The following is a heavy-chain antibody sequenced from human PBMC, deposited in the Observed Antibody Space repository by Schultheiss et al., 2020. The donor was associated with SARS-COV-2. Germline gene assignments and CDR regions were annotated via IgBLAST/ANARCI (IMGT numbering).Heavy chain of an antibody. CDR3: ARQVGVTHFDY. Sequence: SETLSLTCTVSGGSISSSYWSWIRQPPGKGLEWIGYIYYSGSTKYNPSLNSRVTMSVDTSKNQFSLKLNSVTAADTAVYYCARQVGVTHFDYWGQGTLVTVSS. CDR2: IYYSGST. D-gene: IGHD1-26*01. CDR1: GGSISSSY. V-gene: IGHV4-59*01. J-gene: IGHJ4*02.